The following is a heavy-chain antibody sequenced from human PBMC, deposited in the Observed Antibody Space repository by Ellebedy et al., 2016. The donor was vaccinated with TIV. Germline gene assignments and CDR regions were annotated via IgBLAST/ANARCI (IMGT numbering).Heavy chain of an antibody. J-gene: IGHJ4*01. CDR3: ARDRGYGFDS. CDR2: FDYSGST. D-gene: IGHD5-12*01. Sequence: MPSETLSLTCTVSGASITSGDYRWGWIRQLPGKGLEWLGYFDYSGSTYYSPSLNSRVVISVDTSKNQFFLNLRSVTAADTAVYFWARDRGYGFDSWGQGTLVAVSS. V-gene: IGHV4-30-4*08. CDR1: GASITSGDYR.